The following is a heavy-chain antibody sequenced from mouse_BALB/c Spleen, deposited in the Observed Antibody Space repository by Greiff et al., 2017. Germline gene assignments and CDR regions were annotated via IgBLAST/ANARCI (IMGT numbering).Heavy chain of an antibody. D-gene: IGHD1-1*01. CDR2: ISNGGGST. V-gene: IGHV5-12-2*01. CDR3: ARGGRLLNYAMDD. CDR1: GFTFSSYT. J-gene: IGHJ4*01. Sequence: EVMLVESGGGLVQPGGSLKLSCAASGFTFSSYTMSWVRQTPEKRLEWVAYISNGGGSTYYPDTVKGRFTISRDNAKNTLYLQMSSLKSEDTAMYYCARGGRLLNYAMDDWGQGTSVTVSS.